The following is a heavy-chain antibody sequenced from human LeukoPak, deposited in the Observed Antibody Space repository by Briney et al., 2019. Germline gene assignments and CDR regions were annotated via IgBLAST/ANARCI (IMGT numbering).Heavy chain of an antibody. CDR2: ISDSGGSA. J-gene: IGHJ4*02. Sequence: GGSLRLSCEVSGFTFSSYAMTWVRQAPGKGLEWVSAISDSGGSAYYADSVKGRFTISRDNSKNILYLQMNSLRAEDTAVYYCAKASWVSNADAVLWGQGTVVTVSS. CDR1: GFTFSSYA. CDR3: AKASWVSNADAVL. V-gene: IGHV3-23*01. D-gene: IGHD1-1*01.